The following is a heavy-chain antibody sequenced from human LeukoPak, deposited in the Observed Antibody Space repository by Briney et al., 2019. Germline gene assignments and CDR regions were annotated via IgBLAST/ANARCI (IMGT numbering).Heavy chain of an antibody. CDR2: IYYSGST. V-gene: IGHV4-59*08. D-gene: IGHD1-14*01. Sequence: SETLSLTCTVSGGSISSYYWSWIRQPPGKGLEWIGYIYYSGSTNYNPSLKGRVTISVDTSKNQFSLKLSSVTAADTAVYYCASAYRFDAFDIWGQGTMVTVSS. J-gene: IGHJ3*02. CDR3: ASAYRFDAFDI. CDR1: GGSISSYY.